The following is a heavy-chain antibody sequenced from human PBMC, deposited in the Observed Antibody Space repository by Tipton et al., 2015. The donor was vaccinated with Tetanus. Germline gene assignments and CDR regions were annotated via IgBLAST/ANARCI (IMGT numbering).Heavy chain of an antibody. Sequence: SLRLSCAASGFIFSSYGIHWVRQAPGKGLEWVAVSWYDGTDQYYVDSVKGRFTLSRDNSKNTLYLEMNSLRAEDTALYYCAREADCSGGSCFSGDFDNWGQGTQVTVSS. D-gene: IGHD2-15*01. V-gene: IGHV3-33*01. CDR3: AREADCSGGSCFSGDFDN. CDR2: SWYDGTDQ. CDR1: GFIFSSYG. J-gene: IGHJ4*02.